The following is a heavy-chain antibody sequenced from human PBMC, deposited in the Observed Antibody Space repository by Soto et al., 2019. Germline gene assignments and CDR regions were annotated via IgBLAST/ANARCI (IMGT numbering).Heavy chain of an antibody. Sequence: QVQLQESGPGLVKPSQTLSLTCTVSGGSISSGGYYWSWIRQHPGKGLEWIGYIYYSGSTYYNPSLKSRVTISVDTSENQFSLKLSSVTAADTAVYYCARGNAARYYYDSSGYHFDYWGQGTLVTVSS. CDR3: ARGNAARYYYDSSGYHFDY. CDR1: GGSISSGGYY. CDR2: IYYSGST. D-gene: IGHD3-22*01. J-gene: IGHJ4*02. V-gene: IGHV4-31*03.